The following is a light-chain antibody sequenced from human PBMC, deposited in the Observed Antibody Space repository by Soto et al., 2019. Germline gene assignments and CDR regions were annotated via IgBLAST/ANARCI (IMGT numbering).Light chain of an antibody. CDR3: QQRTDRPPWT. Sequence: IVMTQSPATLSVSPGERATLSCRASQSVSLNLAWYQQKPGQAPRLLIFGASTRATGVPARFIGSGSGTEFTLSISSLEPEDFAVYYCQQRTDRPPWTFGQGTKVESK. V-gene: IGKV3-15*01. CDR2: GAS. CDR1: QSVSLN. J-gene: IGKJ1*01.